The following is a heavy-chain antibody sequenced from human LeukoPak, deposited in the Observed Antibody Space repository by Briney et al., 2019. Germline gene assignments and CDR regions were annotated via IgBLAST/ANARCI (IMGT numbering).Heavy chain of an antibody. Sequence: GGSLRLSCAASGFTFSNYAMNWVRQAPGEGLEWVSSISTSVGSTYYADSVKGRFTISRDNSKNTLYLQMDSLRAEDTAVYYCAKGNEYSSSFDYWDQGTLVTVSS. J-gene: IGHJ4*02. D-gene: IGHD6-6*01. V-gene: IGHV3-23*01. CDR3: AKGNEYSSSFDY. CDR1: GFTFSNYA. CDR2: ISTSVGST.